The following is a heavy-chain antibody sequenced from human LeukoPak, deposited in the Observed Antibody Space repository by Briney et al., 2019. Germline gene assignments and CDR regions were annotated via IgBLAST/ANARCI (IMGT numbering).Heavy chain of an antibody. J-gene: IGHJ4*02. CDR1: GDGVSSKSAT. V-gene: IGHV6-1*01. CDR2: TYYRSRWHN. Sequence: SQTLSLTCAISGDGVSSKSATWNCISQSPSRGLEWLGRTYYRSRWHNDYAVSVKSRININPDTSTNQFSLQLTSVTPEDTAVYYCAREEDCPTYSCHSPLYFDYWGQGTLVTVSS. D-gene: IGHD2-15*01. CDR3: AREEDCPTYSCHSPLYFDY.